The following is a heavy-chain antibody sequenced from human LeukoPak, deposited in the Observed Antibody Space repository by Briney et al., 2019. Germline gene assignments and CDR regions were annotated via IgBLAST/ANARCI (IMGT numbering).Heavy chain of an antibody. J-gene: IGHJ4*02. CDR2: IRYDGSNK. D-gene: IGHD5-24*01. CDR1: GFTFSSYG. CDR3: AKDNGYSTPNDY. Sequence: PGGSLRLSCAASGFTFSSYGMHWVRQAPGKGLEWVAFIRYDGSNKYYADSVKGRFTISTDNSKNTVYLQMNSLRDDDTAVYYCAKDNGYSTPNDYWDQGTLVIVSS. V-gene: IGHV3-30*02.